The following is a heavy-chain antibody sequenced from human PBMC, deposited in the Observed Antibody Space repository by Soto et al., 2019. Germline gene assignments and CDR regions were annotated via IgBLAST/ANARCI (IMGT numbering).Heavy chain of an antibody. Sequence: GGSLRLSCAASGFTFSDAWMSWVRQAPGKGLDWVGRIKSKSDGGTTEYAAPVRGRFTISRDDSKNTLYLQMNSLKTEDTAVYYCTTDLWRIAVVVGSTGYFNPWGQGTRVTVSS. V-gene: IGHV3-15*01. D-gene: IGHD2-15*01. CDR1: GFTFSDAW. J-gene: IGHJ5*02. CDR3: TTDLWRIAVVVGSTGYFNP. CDR2: IKSKSDGGTT.